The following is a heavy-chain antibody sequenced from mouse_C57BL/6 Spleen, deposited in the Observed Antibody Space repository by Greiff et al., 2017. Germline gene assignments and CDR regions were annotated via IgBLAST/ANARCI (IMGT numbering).Heavy chain of an antibody. CDR1: GFTFSSYG. CDR2: ISSGGSYT. Sequence: EVQLVESGGDLVKPGGSLKLSCAASGFTFSSYGMSLVRQTPDKRLEWVATISSGGSYTYYPDSVKGRFTISRDNAKNTLYLQMSSLKSEDTAMYYCARVYDGYYVGFAYWGQGTLVTVSA. J-gene: IGHJ3*01. CDR3: ARVYDGYYVGFAY. D-gene: IGHD2-3*01. V-gene: IGHV5-6*01.